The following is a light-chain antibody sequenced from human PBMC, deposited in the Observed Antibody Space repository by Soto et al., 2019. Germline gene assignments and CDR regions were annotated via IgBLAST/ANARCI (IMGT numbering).Light chain of an antibody. CDR2: DVS. CDR3: TSYASGSAYV. CDR1: SSDVGGYNR. Sequence: QSALTQPPSVSGSPGQSVAISCTGTSSDVGGYNRVSWYQQAPGKAPKLLIYDVSNRPSGGSTRFSGSKSGNTASLTISGLQAEDEADDYCTSYASGSAYVFGPGTKLTVL. J-gene: IGLJ1*01. V-gene: IGLV2-18*02.